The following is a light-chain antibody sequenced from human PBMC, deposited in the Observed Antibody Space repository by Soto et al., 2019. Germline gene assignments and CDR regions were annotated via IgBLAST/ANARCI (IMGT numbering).Light chain of an antibody. Sequence: EIVLTQSPGTLSLSPGERATLSCRASQIVSSIYLAWYQQKPGQAPRLLIYGAFSRAIGIPDRFSGSGSGTDFTLTIIRLGPEDFAVYYCQQYGSSPPRVTFGPGTKWISN. CDR3: QQYGSSPPRVT. V-gene: IGKV3-20*01. CDR2: GAF. J-gene: IGKJ3*01. CDR1: QIVSSIY.